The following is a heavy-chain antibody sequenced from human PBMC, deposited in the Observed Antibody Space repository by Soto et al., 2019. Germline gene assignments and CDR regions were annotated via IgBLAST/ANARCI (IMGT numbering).Heavy chain of an antibody. CDR1: GYTFTSYA. J-gene: IGHJ4*02. CDR3: ARAMVRGVIPDD. V-gene: IGHV1-3*01. Sequence: ASVKVSCKASGYTFTSYAMHWVRQAPGQRLEWMGWINAGNGNTKYSQKFQGRVTITRDTSASTAYMELSSLRSEDTAVYYCARAMVRGVIPDDWGQGTLVTVSS. CDR2: INAGNGNT. D-gene: IGHD3-10*01.